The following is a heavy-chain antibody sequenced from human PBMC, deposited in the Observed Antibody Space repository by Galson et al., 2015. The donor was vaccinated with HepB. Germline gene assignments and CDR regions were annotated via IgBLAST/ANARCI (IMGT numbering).Heavy chain of an antibody. V-gene: IGHV3-30-3*01. D-gene: IGHD4-17*01. Sequence: SLRLSCAASGFTFSSYAMHWVRQAPGKGLEWVAVISYDGSNKYYADSVKGRFTISRDNSKNTLYLQMNSLRAEDTAVYYCARGGYGDYGSNFDYWGQGTLVTVSS. J-gene: IGHJ4*02. CDR2: ISYDGSNK. CDR3: ARGGYGDYGSNFDY. CDR1: GFTFSSYA.